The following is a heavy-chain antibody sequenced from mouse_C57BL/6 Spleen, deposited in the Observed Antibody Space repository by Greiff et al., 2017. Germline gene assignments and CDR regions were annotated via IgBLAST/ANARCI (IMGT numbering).Heavy chain of an antibody. Sequence: EVQVVESGAELVRPGASVKLSCTASGFNIKDDYMHWVKQRPEQGLEWIGWIDPENGDTEYASKFQGKATITADTSSNAAYLQLSSLTSEDTAVYYCYGYDEVYWYFDVWGTGTTVTVSS. CDR2: IDPENGDT. CDR3: YGYDEVYWYFDV. CDR1: GFNIKDDY. V-gene: IGHV14-4*01. J-gene: IGHJ1*03. D-gene: IGHD2-2*01.